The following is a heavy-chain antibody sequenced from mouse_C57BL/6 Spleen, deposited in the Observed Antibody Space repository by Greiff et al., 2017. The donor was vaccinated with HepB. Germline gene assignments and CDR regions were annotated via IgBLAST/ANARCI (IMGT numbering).Heavy chain of an antibody. D-gene: IGHD3-2*02. CDR2: IHPNSGST. V-gene: IGHV1-64*01. CDR3: ARGAQATYFYFDY. Sequence: QVQLQQPGAELVKPGASVKLSCKASGYTFTSYWMHWVKQRPGQGLEWIGMIHPNSGSTNYNEKFKSKATLTVDKSSITAYMQLSSLTSEDSAVYYCARGAQATYFYFDYWGQGTTLTVSS. J-gene: IGHJ2*01. CDR1: GYTFTSYW.